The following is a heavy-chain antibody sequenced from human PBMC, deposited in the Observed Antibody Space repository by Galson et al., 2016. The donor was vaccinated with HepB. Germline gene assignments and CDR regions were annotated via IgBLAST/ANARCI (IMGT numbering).Heavy chain of an antibody. Sequence: SETLSLTCAVSGDSIDSTNHYWGWIRQSPGKGLEWIGNFSDSGTTNSSPSLKSRVIISFDTSRNHFSLRLTSVTAADTAVYYCARGPSRLLCHYYLDSWGQGILVTVSS. V-gene: IGHV4-39*02. J-gene: IGHJ4*02. CDR3: ARGPSRLLCHYYLDS. CDR2: FSDSGTT. CDR1: GDSIDSTNHY. D-gene: IGHD3-10*01.